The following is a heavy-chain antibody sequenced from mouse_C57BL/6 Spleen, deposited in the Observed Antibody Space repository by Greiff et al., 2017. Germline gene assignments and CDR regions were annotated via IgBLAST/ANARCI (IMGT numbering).Heavy chain of an antibody. CDR1: GYSFTDHN. J-gene: IGHJ4*01. Sequence: VQLKESGPELVKPGASVKISCKASGYSFTDHNMNWVKQSNGKSLEWIGVINPNYGTTSYNQKFKGKATLTVDQSSSTAYMQLNSLTSEDSAVYDCAVQLRLRTMDYWGQGTSVTVSS. CDR2: INPNYGTT. V-gene: IGHV1-39*01. CDR3: AVQLRLRTMDY. D-gene: IGHD3-2*02.